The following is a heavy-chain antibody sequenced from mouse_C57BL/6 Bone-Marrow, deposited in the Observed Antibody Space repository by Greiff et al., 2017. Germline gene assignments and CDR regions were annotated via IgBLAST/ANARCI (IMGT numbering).Heavy chain of an antibody. CDR3: AKGNWGFAY. Sequence: QVQLKQPGAELVMPGASVKLSCKASGYTFTSYWMHWVKQRPGQGLEWIGEIDPSDSYTNYNQKFKGKSTLTVDKSSSTAYMQLSSLTSEDSAVYYRAKGNWGFAYWGQGTLVTVSA. CDR1: GYTFTSYW. V-gene: IGHV1-69*01. J-gene: IGHJ3*01. D-gene: IGHD4-1*01. CDR2: IDPSDSYT.